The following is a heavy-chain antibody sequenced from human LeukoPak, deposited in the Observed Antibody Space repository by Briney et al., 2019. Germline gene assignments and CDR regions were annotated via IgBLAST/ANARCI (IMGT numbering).Heavy chain of an antibody. CDR1: GFIFSNFA. V-gene: IGHV3-30*15. Sequence: GGSLRLSCVGSGFIFSNFAMHWVRQAPGNGLEWVALISYDGKSKYYADSMKGRFIISRDNSKNTLFLQMSGLRVEDTAVYYCAREEQELVRDYYYYMDVWGKGTTVTVSS. D-gene: IGHD1-7*01. J-gene: IGHJ6*03. CDR2: ISYDGKSK. CDR3: AREEQELVRDYYYYMDV.